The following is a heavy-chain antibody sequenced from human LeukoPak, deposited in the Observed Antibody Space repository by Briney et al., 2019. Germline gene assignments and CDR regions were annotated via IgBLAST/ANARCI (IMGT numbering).Heavy chain of an antibody. J-gene: IGHJ4*02. D-gene: IGHD3-10*01. CDR1: GFTFSSYG. V-gene: IGHV3-30*03. CDR2: ISYDGSNK. Sequence: PGGSLRLSCAASGFTFSSYGMHWVRQAPGKGLEWVAVISYDGSNKYYADSVKGRFTISRDNSKNTLYLQMNSLRAEDTAVYYCARGDSMVRAHSWGQGTLVTVSS. CDR3: ARGDSMVRAHS.